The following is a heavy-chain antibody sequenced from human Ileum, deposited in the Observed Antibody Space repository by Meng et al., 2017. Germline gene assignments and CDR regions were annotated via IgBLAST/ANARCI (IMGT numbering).Heavy chain of an antibody. CDR2: ISYDGSNK. V-gene: IGHV3-30*01. J-gene: IGHJ4*02. CDR3: AREVKGYYAPGDY. CDR1: GFTFSSYA. Sequence: SCAASGFTFSSYAMHWVRQAPGKGLEWVAVISYDGSNKYYADSVKGRFTISRDNSKNTLYLQMNSLRAEDTAVYYCAREVKGYYAPGDYWGQGTLVTVSS. D-gene: IGHD2-2*01.